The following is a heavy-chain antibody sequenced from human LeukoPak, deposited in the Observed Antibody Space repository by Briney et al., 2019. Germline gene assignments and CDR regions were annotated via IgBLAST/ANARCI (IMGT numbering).Heavy chain of an antibody. CDR2: INPTGTGT. CDR1: GSTFTNYY. D-gene: IGHD1-1*01. J-gene: IGHJ4*02. V-gene: IGHV1-46*01. Sequence: ASVKVSCKASGSTFTNYYMHWVRQAPGQRLEWMGLINPTGTGTNYAQKFRGRVTLTRDTSTTTVYMELRSLRSDDTAVYYCARRQGTTLNFDYWGQGTLVTVSS. CDR3: ARRQGTTLNFDY.